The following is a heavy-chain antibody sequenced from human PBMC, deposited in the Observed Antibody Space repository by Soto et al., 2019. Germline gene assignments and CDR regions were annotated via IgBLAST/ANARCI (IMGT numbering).Heavy chain of an antibody. D-gene: IGHD2-21*02. CDR1: GFTFSSYG. J-gene: IGHJ6*01. V-gene: IGHV3-30*18. Sequence: QVQLVESGGGVVQPGRSLRLSCAASGFTFSSYGMHWVRQAPGKGLEWVAVISYDGSNKYYADSVKGRFTISRDNSKNTLYLQMNSLRAEDTAVYYCAKDQGEGGNSPGGGDYYGMDVW. CDR2: ISYDGSNK. CDR3: AKDQGEGGNSPGGGDYYGMDV.